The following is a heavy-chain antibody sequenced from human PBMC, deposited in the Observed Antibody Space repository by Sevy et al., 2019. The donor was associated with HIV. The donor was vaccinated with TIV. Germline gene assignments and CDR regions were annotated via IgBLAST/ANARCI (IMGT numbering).Heavy chain of an antibody. CDR1: GFTFSSYD. CDR2: IGTAGDT. J-gene: IGHJ4*02. Sequence: GGSLRLSCAASGFTFSSYDMHWVRQATGKGLEWVSAIGTAGDTYYPGSVKGRFTISRENAKNSLYLQMNSLRAGDTAVYYCARGSLTGYYLDCWGQGTLVTVSS. V-gene: IGHV3-13*01. CDR3: ARGSLTGYYLDC. D-gene: IGHD3-9*01.